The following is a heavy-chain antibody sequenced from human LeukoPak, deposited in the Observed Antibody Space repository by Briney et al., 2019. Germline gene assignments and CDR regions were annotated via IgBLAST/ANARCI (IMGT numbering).Heavy chain of an antibody. J-gene: IGHJ4*02. CDR2: IWYDGSNK. V-gene: IGHV3-33*01. CDR1: GFTFSSYG. D-gene: IGHD3-22*01. CDR3: ASYAREDSSGYYAGFDY. Sequence: GGSLRLSCAASGFTFSSYGMHWVRQAPGKGLEWGAVIWYDGSNKYYADSVKGRFTISRDNSKNTLYLQMNSLRAEDTAVYYCASYAREDSSGYYAGFDYWGQGTLVTVSS.